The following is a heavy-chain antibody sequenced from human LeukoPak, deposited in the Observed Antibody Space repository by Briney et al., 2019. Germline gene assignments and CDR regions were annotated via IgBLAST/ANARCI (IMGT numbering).Heavy chain of an antibody. CDR2: INPNSGGT. CDR1: GYTFTGYY. V-gene: IGHV1-2*02. D-gene: IGHD4-11*01. J-gene: IGHJ6*03. CDR3: ARLSQDSNYVYYMDV. Sequence: GASVKVSCKASGYTFTGYYMHWVRQAPGQGLEWMGWINPNSGGTNYAQKFQGRVTMTRDTSISTAYMELSRLRSDDTAVYYCARLSQDSNYVYYMDVWGKGTTVTVSS.